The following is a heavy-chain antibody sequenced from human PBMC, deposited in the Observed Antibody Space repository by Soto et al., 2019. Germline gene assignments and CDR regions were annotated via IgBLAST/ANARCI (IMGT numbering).Heavy chain of an antibody. J-gene: IGHJ5*02. CDR3: ARDESGYCSGGSCYGPWFDP. CDR2: IYYSGST. D-gene: IGHD2-15*01. V-gene: IGHV4-61*01. CDR1: GGSVSSGSYY. Sequence: SETLSLTCTVSGGSVSSGSYYWSWIRQPPGKGLEWIGYIYYSGSTNYNPSLKSRVTISVDTSKNQFSLKLSSVTAADTAVYYCARDESGYCSGGSCYGPWFDPWGQGTLVTVSS.